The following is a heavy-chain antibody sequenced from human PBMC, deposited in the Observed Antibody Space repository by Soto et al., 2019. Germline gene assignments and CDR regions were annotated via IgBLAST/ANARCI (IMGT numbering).Heavy chain of an antibody. CDR2: VSSSSSAI. V-gene: IGHV3-48*01. J-gene: IGHJ4*02. CDR1: GFTFSSYS. CDR3: ARGTDDSSGSNSDY. D-gene: IGHD3-22*01. Sequence: EVQLVEAGGGLVQPGGSLRLSCAASGFTFSSYSMNWVRQAPGKGLEWVSCVSSSSSAIYYADSVKGRVTISRDNARNSLDREMKSIRGDDPAVYDCARGTDDSSGSNSDYGGQVTLVTVSS.